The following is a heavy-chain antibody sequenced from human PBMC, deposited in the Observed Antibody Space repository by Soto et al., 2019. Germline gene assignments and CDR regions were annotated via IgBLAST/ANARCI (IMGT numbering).Heavy chain of an antibody. Sequence: GGSVRLSXAASGFTFSSYAMSWVRQAPGKGLEWVSAISGSGGSTYYADSVKGRFTISRDNSKNTLYLQMNSLRAEDTAVYYCAKARGLTIFGVVIKKYYFDYWGQGTLVTVSS. CDR3: AKARGLTIFGVVIKKYYFDY. CDR1: GFTFSSYA. J-gene: IGHJ4*02. CDR2: ISGSGGST. V-gene: IGHV3-23*01. D-gene: IGHD3-3*01.